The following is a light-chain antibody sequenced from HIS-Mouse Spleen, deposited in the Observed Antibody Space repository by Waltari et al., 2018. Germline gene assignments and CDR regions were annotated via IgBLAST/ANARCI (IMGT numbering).Light chain of an antibody. V-gene: IGKV4-1*01. J-gene: IGKJ3*01. Sequence: DIVMTQSPDPLAVSLGERATINCKSSQSVLYSFNNTNYLAWYQQKPGQPPKLLIFWASTRESGVPARFSGGGSGTDFTLTISSLQAEDVAVYYCQQYYSTPFTFGPGTKVDIK. CDR1: QSVLYSFNNTNY. CDR2: WAS. CDR3: QQYYSTPFT.